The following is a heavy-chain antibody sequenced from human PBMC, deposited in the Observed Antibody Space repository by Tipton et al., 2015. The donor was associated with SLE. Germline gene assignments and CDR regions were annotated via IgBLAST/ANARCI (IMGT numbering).Heavy chain of an antibody. CDR2: IYYSGST. J-gene: IGHJ1*01. Sequence: GLVKPSETLSLTCTVSGGSISSYYWSWIRQPPGKGLEWIGYIYYSGSTNYNPSLKSRVTISVDTSKNQFSLKLSSVTAADTAVYYCARETMTTVTRYFQHWGQGTLVTVSS. CDR3: ARETMTTVTRYFQH. V-gene: IGHV4-59*01. D-gene: IGHD4-17*01. CDR1: GGSISSYY.